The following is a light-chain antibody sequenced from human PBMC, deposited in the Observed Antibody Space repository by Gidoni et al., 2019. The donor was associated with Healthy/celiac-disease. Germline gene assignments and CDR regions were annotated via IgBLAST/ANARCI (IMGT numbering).Light chain of an antibody. CDR2: DVS. Sequence: QSALTQPASVSGAPGQAITISCTGTSSAVGGYNYVSWYQPHPGKAPNLMIYDVSKRPSGVSNRFSGSTSGNTASLTISGLQAEDEADYYCSSYTSSSTLVVFGGGTKLTVL. V-gene: IGLV2-14*01. CDR1: SSAVGGYNY. CDR3: SSYTSSSTLVV. J-gene: IGLJ2*01.